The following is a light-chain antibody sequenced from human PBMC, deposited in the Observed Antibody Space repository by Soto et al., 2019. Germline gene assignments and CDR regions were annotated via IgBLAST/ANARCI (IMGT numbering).Light chain of an antibody. V-gene: IGKV3-15*01. CDR3: QQYDAWPPGT. J-gene: IGKJ4*01. Sequence: DILMTQSPATLSVSPGERATLSCRASQSVTTNVAWYQQKPGQPPRLLIYGTSTRATGVTDRFSGSGSGTEFTLTINSLRSEDFAVYFCQQYDAWPPGTFGGGTTVEI. CDR2: GTS. CDR1: QSVTTN.